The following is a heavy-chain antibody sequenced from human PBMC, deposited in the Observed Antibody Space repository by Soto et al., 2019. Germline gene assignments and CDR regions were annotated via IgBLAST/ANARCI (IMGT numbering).Heavy chain of an antibody. CDR3: ARHMDCSGGSCYYYGMDV. Sequence: GESLKISCKGSGYSFTSYWISWVRQIPGKGLEWMGRIDPSDSYTNYSPSFQGHVTISADKSISTAYLQWSSLKASDTAMYYCARHMDCSGGSCYYYGMDVWGQGTTVTVSS. CDR2: IDPSDSYT. V-gene: IGHV5-10-1*01. CDR1: GYSFTSYW. D-gene: IGHD2-15*01. J-gene: IGHJ6*02.